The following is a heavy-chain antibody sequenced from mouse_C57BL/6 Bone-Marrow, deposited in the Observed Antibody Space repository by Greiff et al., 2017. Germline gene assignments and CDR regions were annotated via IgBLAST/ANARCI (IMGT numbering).Heavy chain of an antibody. CDR2: IYPGSGST. CDR3: AADDGYRGAMDY. CDR1: GYTFTSYW. D-gene: IGHD2-3*01. Sequence: QVQLQQPGAELVKPGASVKMSCKACGYTFTSYWITWVKQRPGQGLEWIGDIYPGSGSTNYNEKFKSKATLTVETSSSTAYMQLSSLTSEDSAVYYCAADDGYRGAMDYWGQGTSVTVSS. J-gene: IGHJ4*01. V-gene: IGHV1-55*01.